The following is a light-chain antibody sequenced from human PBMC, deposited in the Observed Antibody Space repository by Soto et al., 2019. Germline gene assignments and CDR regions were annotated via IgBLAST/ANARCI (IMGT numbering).Light chain of an antibody. V-gene: IGKV3-15*01. CDR1: QSVGTN. J-gene: IGKJ4*01. CDR3: QQYGDSPLT. CDR2: GAS. Sequence: EIVMPQSPATLSLSPGERATLSCMASQSVGTNLAWYQQKPGQAPRLLIYGASTRATGIPARFSGSGSGTDFTLTISRLEPEDFAVYYCQQYGDSPLTFGGGTKVDI.